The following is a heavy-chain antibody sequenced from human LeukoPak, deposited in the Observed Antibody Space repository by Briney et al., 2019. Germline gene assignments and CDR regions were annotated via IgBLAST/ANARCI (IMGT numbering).Heavy chain of an antibody. Sequence: GVSLRLSCAASGFTFSNFRMSWVRQGPGKGPEWVASIREDGGDKNYVDCVKGRFTISRDNAKKLLYLQMNSLRAEDTAVYYCARGYVAPGLWGQGTLVTVSS. D-gene: IGHD4/OR15-4a*01. CDR3: ARGYVAPGL. J-gene: IGHJ4*02. CDR2: IREDGGDK. CDR1: GFTFSNFR. V-gene: IGHV3-7*05.